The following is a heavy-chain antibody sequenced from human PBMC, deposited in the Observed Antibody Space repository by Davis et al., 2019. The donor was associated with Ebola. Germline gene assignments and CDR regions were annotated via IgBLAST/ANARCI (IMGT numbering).Heavy chain of an antibody. D-gene: IGHD4-11*01. CDR2: IIPIVGTA. J-gene: IGHJ6*02. CDR3: ARVNDYRTGGYYYYGMDV. V-gene: IGHV1-69*05. CDR1: AGTFRTYA. Sequence: SVKVSCKAPAGTFRTYAVSWMRQAPGQGLEWMGGIIPIVGTANYAPKFQDRVTIITDEGASTAYMELSSLRSEDTAVYYCARVNDYRTGGYYYYGMDVWGQGTTVTVSS.